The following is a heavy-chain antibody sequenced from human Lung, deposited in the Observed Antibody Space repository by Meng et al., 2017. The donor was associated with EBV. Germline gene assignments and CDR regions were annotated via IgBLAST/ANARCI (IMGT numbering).Heavy chain of an antibody. J-gene: IGHJ4*02. D-gene: IGHD7-27*01. CDR1: GDSVSTTTAAA. Sequence: QVQLQQSGPGLVXXXXXPSLTCXXSGDSVSTTTAAAWNWIRQSPSRGLEWLGRTYYRSKWYTDYAVSVKSRIIINSDTSKNQFSLQLNSVTLEDTAVYYCTREASTGDFDYWGQGTLVTVSS. CDR2: TYYRSKWYT. CDR3: TREASTGDFDY. V-gene: IGHV6-1*01.